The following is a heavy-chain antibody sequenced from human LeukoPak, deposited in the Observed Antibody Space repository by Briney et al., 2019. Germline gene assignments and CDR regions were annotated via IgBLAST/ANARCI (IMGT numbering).Heavy chain of an antibody. CDR1: GHSISSGYY. V-gene: IGHV4-38-2*01. CDR2: IYRSGST. J-gene: IGHJ4*02. D-gene: IGHD1-26*01. Sequence: SETLSLTCAVSGHSISSGYYWGWIRQPPGKGLEWIGTIYRSGSTYYNNPSLKSRVTISVDTSKNQFSLKLSSVTAADTAVYYCARGATTAFHFDYWGQGTLVTVSS. CDR3: ARGATTAFHFDY.